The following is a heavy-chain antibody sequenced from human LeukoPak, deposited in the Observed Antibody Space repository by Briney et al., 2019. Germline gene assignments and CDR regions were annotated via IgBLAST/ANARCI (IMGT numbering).Heavy chain of an antibody. V-gene: IGHV3-33*08. D-gene: IGHD2-15*01. Sequence: GGSLRLSCEASGFSFSTYAMSWVRQAPGKGLEWVAVIWYDGSNKYYADSVKGRFTISRDNSKNTLYLQMNSLRAEDTAVYYCARGDIVVVVAATHEYFQHWGQGTLVTVSS. CDR1: GFSFSTYA. J-gene: IGHJ1*01. CDR3: ARGDIVVVVAATHEYFQH. CDR2: IWYDGSNK.